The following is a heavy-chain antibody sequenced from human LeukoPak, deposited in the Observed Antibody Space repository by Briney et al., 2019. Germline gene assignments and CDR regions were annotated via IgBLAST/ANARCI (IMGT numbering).Heavy chain of an antibody. V-gene: IGHV1-46*01. D-gene: IGHD6-13*01. J-gene: IGHJ4*02. CDR3: ARVRTIAAVSTDFDY. CDR1: GDSFSSYY. Sequence: ASVKVSCKSSGDSFSSYYIHWVRQAPGQGLEWMGIINPSGESTNYAQKFQDRVTMTRDTSTSTVYMELTSLGSEDTAVYFCARVRTIAAVSTDFDYWGQGTLVTVSS. CDR2: INPSGEST.